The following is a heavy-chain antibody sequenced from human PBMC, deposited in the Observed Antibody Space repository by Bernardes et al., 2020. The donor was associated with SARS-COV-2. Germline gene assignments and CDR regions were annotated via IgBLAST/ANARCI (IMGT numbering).Heavy chain of an antibody. CDR2: VLPLSGSP. Sequence: SVKVSCKASGGTLSSYGMSWVRQAPGQGLEWMGGVLPLSGSPNYAQKFQGRVTITADESTSTAYMELSSLRSEDTAVYYCARVIGDTLMAHYYYYYAMDVWGQGTTVTVSS. CDR3: ARVIGDTLMAHYYYYYAMDV. J-gene: IGHJ6*02. CDR1: GGTLSSYG. D-gene: IGHD5-18*01. V-gene: IGHV1-69*13.